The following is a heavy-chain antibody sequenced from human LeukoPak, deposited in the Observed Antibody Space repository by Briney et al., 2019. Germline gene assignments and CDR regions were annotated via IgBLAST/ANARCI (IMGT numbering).Heavy chain of an antibody. CDR2: IISVFGTT. CDR1: GDTFSSHS. J-gene: IGHJ3*02. V-gene: IGHV1-69*13. Sequence: ASVKVSCKASGDTFSSHSLSWVRQAPGQGLEWMGRIISVFGTTNYAQKFQGRLTISADESSRTAYMELSSLRSEDTAVYFCATEWADAFDIWGQGTMVTVSS. CDR3: ATEWADAFDI. D-gene: IGHD1-26*01.